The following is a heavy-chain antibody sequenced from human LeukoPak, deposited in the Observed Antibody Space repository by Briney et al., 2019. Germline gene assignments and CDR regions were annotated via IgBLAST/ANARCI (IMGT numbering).Heavy chain of an antibody. J-gene: IGHJ5*02. V-gene: IGHV4-59*01. CDR3: ARVPTVVVTYSNWFDP. CDR1: GGSISSYY. CDR2: VYYSGSA. Sequence: PSETLSLTCTVSGGSISSYYWSWIRQPPGKGLEWIGYVYYSGSAHYNPSLKSRVTISVDTSKSQFSLKLSSVTAADTAVYYCARVPTVVVTYSNWFDPWGQGTLVTVSS. D-gene: IGHD3-22*01.